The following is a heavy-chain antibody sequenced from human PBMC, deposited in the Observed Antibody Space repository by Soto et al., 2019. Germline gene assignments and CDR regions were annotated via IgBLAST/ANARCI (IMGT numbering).Heavy chain of an antibody. V-gene: IGHV4-39*01. J-gene: IGHJ3*02. Sequence: QLQLQESGPGLVKPSETLSLTCTVSVGSISSGDYYWGWIRRPPGQGLDYIGNIYYSGNTYFNPSLKSRVTISVHTSKNQFARSLSSVTAADTAVYYWARRRWFGDTVDIWGQGAMVTVSS. CDR3: ARRRWFGDTVDI. CDR2: IYYSGNT. CDR1: VGSISSGDYY. D-gene: IGHD3-10*01.